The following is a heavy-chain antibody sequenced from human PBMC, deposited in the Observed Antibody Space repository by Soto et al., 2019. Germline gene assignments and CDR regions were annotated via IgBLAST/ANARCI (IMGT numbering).Heavy chain of an antibody. CDR3: ARGPMRRHRYYYGSGSYSGFDP. J-gene: IGHJ5*02. CDR1: GGSFSGYY. CDR2: INHSGST. D-gene: IGHD3-10*01. Sequence: QVQLQQWGAGLLKPSETLSLTCAVYGGSFSGYYWSWIRQPPGKGLEWIGEINHSGSTNYNPSLKSRVTISVDTSKNQFSLKLSSVTAADTAVYYCARGPMRRHRYYYGSGSYSGFDPWGQGTLVTVSS. V-gene: IGHV4-34*01.